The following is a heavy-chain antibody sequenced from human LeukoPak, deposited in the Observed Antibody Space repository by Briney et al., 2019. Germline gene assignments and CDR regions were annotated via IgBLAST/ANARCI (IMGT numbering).Heavy chain of an antibody. Sequence: ASVKVSCTASGYTSTGSYMHSVRQAPGQGHERMGWINPNSGGTKYAQKFQGRVTITSDASISTAYMELSSLCSDDTADYCCASRPDQHLLYYFDYWGQGALVTVSS. CDR3: ASRPDQHLLYYFDY. D-gene: IGHD2-15*01. V-gene: IGHV1-2*02. J-gene: IGHJ4*02. CDR1: GYTSTGSY. CDR2: INPNSGGT.